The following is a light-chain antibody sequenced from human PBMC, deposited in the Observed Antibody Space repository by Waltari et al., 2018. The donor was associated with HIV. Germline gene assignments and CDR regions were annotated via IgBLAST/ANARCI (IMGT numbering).Light chain of an antibody. CDR2: SSK. CDR1: SSNIGRNT. CDR3: ATWDDSLNGRV. Sequence: QSMLTQPPSASGTPGQRVTISCSGSSSNIGRNTVNWYQQLPGTAPKLLIYSSKPRPSGVPDRFSGSKSGTSASLAISGLQSEDEADYYCATWDDSLNGRVFGGGTKLTVL. J-gene: IGLJ3*02. V-gene: IGLV1-44*01.